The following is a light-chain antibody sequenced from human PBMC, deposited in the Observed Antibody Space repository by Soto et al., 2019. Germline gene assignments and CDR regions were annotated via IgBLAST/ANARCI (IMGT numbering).Light chain of an antibody. J-gene: IGKJ5*01. CDR3: QQYNSYPIT. Sequence: DNPLTQSPSSLSASVGGRVTITCRARHSINDWLAWYQQKPGKAPKLLIYDASSLESGVPSRFSGSGSGTDFTLTISSLQPEDFATYYCQQYNSYPITFGQGTRLEIK. CDR2: DAS. CDR1: HSINDW. V-gene: IGKV1-5*01.